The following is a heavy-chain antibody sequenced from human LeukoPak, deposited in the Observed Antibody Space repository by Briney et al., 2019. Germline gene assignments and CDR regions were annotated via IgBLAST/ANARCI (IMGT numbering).Heavy chain of an antibody. CDR2: FSSGGSA. CDR1: GVSISSSSYY. V-gene: IGHV4-39*07. Sequence: EPSETLSLTCIVPGVSISSSSYYWAWLRQSPGKGLEWIGTFSSGGSAYYNPSLTSRVSISKDTSDNQFSLRLYSVTAADTAVYYCARKQTGTMYDVWGQGTQVTVSS. D-gene: IGHD1-7*01. CDR3: ARKQTGTMYDV. J-gene: IGHJ4*02.